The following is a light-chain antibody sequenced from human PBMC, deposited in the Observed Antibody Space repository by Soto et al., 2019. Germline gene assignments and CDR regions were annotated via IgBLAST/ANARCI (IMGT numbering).Light chain of an antibody. Sequence: VMTHSPATLSVSPGEGATLSCKASQNVYNNLAWYQQRPGQPPRLLIYDASTRATGISARFSGSGYGTEFTLTISSLQSEDFAVYFCQQCRNWPLTFGGGTKVDIK. CDR3: QQCRNWPLT. V-gene: IGKV3-15*01. J-gene: IGKJ4*01. CDR2: DAS. CDR1: QNVYNN.